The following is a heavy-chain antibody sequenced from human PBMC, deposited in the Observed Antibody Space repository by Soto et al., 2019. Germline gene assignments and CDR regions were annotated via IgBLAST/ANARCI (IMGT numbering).Heavy chain of an antibody. Sequence: ASVKVSCKASGYTFTSYYLHWVRQAPGQGLEWMGKINPSGDNTNYAQKFQGRVTMTRDTSTSTVYMELSSLRSEDTAVYYCARAYSPGLFDPWGQGTLVTVSS. CDR1: GYTFTSYY. CDR3: ARAYSPGLFDP. CDR2: INPSGDNT. J-gene: IGHJ5*02. D-gene: IGHD2-15*01. V-gene: IGHV1-46*01.